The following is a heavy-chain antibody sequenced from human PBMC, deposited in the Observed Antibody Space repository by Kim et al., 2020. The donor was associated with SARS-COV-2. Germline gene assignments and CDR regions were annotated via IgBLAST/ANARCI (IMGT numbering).Heavy chain of an antibody. J-gene: IGHJ4*02. Sequence: ASVKVSCKASGYTFTSYDINWVRQATGQGLEWMGWMNPNSGNTGYAQKFQGRVTMTRNTSISTAYMELSSLRSEDTAVYYCARLGRWFGEFSGGSNWGQGTLVTVSS. CDR1: GYTFTSYD. D-gene: IGHD3-10*01. CDR2: MNPNSGNT. CDR3: ARLGRWFGEFSGGSN. V-gene: IGHV1-8*01.